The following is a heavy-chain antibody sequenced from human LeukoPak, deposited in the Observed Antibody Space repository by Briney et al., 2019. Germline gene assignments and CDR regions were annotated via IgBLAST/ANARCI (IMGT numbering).Heavy chain of an antibody. D-gene: IGHD2-21*01. J-gene: IGHJ6*02. CDR3: ARETVTRAIVDV. Sequence: PGGSLRLSCAASGFTFSSYSMNWVRQAPGKGLEWVSSISSSSSYIYYADSVKGRFTISRDNAKNSLYLQMNSLRAEDTAVYYCARETVTRAIVDVWGQGTTVTVSS. CDR2: ISSSSSYI. CDR1: GFTFSSYS. V-gene: IGHV3-21*01.